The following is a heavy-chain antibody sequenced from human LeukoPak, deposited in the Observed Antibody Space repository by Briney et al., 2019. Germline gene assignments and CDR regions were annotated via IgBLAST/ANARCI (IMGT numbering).Heavy chain of an antibody. D-gene: IGHD6-13*01. CDR2: TYYRSKWYY. CDR3: ARGPQLVDYYYVDV. J-gene: IGHJ6*03. Sequence: SQTLSLTCAISQYSVSSDSAAWNWIRQSPSRGLEWLGRTYYRSKWYYDYAVSVKSRITINPDTSKNQFSLQLNSVTPEDTAVYYCARGPQLVDYYYVDVWGKGTTVTVSS. V-gene: IGHV6-1*01. CDR1: QYSVSSDSAA.